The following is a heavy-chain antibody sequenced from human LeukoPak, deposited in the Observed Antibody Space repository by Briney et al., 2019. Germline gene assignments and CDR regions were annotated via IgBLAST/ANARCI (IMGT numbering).Heavy chain of an antibody. D-gene: IGHD3-10*01. V-gene: IGHV4-61*02. J-gene: IGHJ3*02. CDR3: AGGTVLLWFGELLPDAFDI. Sequence: SETLSLTCTVSGGSISSGSHYWSWIRQPAGKGLEWIGRIYTSGSTNYNPSLKGRVTISVDTSKNQFSVRLSSVTAADTAVYYCAGGTVLLWFGELLPDAFDIWGQGAMVTVSS. CDR2: IYTSGST. CDR1: GGSISSGSHY.